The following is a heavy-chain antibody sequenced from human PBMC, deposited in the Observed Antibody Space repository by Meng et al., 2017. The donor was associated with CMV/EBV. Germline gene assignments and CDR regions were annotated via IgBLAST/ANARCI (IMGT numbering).Heavy chain of an antibody. Sequence: WVRQAPGKGLEWVAIIWYDGSNKYYADSVKGRFTISRDNSKNTLYLQMNSLRAEDTAVYYCARDHRGSSEVRIFGVVHYYYYGMDVWGQGTTVTVSS. CDR3: ARDHRGSSEVRIFGVVHYYYYGMDV. J-gene: IGHJ6*02. CDR2: IWYDGSNK. V-gene: IGHV3-33*01. D-gene: IGHD3-3*01.